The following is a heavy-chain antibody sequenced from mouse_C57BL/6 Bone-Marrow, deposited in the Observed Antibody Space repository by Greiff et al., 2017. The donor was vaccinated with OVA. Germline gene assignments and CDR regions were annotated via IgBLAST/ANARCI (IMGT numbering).Heavy chain of an antibody. J-gene: IGHJ3*01. CDR3: ARDLLDGSSSWFAY. CDR1: GFTFSSYA. Sequence: DVHLVESGGGLVKPGGSLKLSCAASGFTFSSYAMSWVRQTPEKRLEWVATISDGGSYTYYPDNVKGRFTISRDNAKINLYLQMSNLKSEDTAMYYCARDLLDGSSSWFAYWGQGTLVTGSA. CDR2: ISDGGSYT. D-gene: IGHD1-1*01. V-gene: IGHV5-4*01.